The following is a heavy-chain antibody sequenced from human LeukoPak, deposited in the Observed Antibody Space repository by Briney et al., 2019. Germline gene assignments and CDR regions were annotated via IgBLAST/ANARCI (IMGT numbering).Heavy chain of an antibody. CDR3: ARVDCSGGSCQLDY. D-gene: IGHD2-15*01. Sequence: PSETLSLTCTVSGGSISSYYWSWIRQPPGKGLEWIGYIYYSGSTNYNPSLKSRVTISVDTSKNQFSLKLSSATAADTAVYYCARVDCSGGSCQLDYWGQGTLVTVSS. J-gene: IGHJ4*02. CDR1: GGSISSYY. CDR2: IYYSGST. V-gene: IGHV4-59*01.